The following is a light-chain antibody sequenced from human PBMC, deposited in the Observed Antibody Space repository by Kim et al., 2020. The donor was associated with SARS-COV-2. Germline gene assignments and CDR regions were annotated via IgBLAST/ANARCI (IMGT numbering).Light chain of an antibody. CDR3: QQYNRNPVRVT. Sequence: DIQMTQSPSTLSASVGDRVTITCRASQSISTWLAWYQQKPGKAPKLLIYEASILDSGVPSRFSGSGSGTEFTLTISSLQTDDFATYYCQQYNRNPVRVTFGGGTKVEIK. CDR1: QSISTW. J-gene: IGKJ4*01. CDR2: EAS. V-gene: IGKV1-5*03.